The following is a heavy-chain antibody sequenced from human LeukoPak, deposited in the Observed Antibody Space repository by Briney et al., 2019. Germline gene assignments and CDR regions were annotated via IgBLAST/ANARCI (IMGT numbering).Heavy chain of an antibody. V-gene: IGHV3-48*03. D-gene: IGHD3-10*02. CDR3: AELGITMIGGV. Sequence: PGGSLRLSCAASGFTFSSHEMNWVRQAPGKGLEWVSYISNSVSTTYYADSVKGRFTISRDNAKNSLYLQMNSLRAEDTAVYYCAELGITMIGGVWGKGTTVTISS. J-gene: IGHJ6*04. CDR1: GFTFSSHE. CDR2: ISNSVSTT.